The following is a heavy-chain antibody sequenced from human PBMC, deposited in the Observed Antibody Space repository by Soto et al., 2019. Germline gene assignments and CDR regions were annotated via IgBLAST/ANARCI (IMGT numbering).Heavy chain of an antibody. D-gene: IGHD3-9*01. CDR3: ARSAPRESYDILTGYYNGYFDY. CDR1: GGSISSGGYY. CDR2: IYYSGST. V-gene: IGHV4-31*03. Sequence: SETLSLTCTVSGGSISSGGYYWSWIRQHPGKGLEWIGYIYYSGSTYYNPSLKSRVTISVDTSKNQFSLKLSSVTAADTAVYYCARSAPRESYDILTGYYNGYFDYWGQGTLVTVSS. J-gene: IGHJ4*02.